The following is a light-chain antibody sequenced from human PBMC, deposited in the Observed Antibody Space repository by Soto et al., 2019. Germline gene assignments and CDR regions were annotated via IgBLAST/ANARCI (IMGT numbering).Light chain of an antibody. Sequence: DIQITQSPSTRSASVVGRVTITCRASQSISSWLAWYQQKPGKAPKLLIYKASSLESGVPSRFSGSGSGTEFTLTISSLQPDDFATYYCQHYKMYSPWTVGQGPQVDI. CDR3: QHYKMYSPWT. V-gene: IGKV1-5*03. J-gene: IGKJ1*01. CDR2: KAS. CDR1: QSISSW.